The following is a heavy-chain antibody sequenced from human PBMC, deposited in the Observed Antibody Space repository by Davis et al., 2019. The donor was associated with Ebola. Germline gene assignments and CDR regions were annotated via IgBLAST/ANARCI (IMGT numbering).Heavy chain of an antibody. CDR1: GYTFTGYY. J-gene: IGHJ3*02. V-gene: IGHV1-2*02. D-gene: IGHD1-26*01. Sequence: ASVKVSCKASGYTFTGYYMHWVRQAPGQGLEWMGWINPNSGGTDYAQKFQGRVTMTRDTSINTAYMELSRLRSDGTAVYYCARGVDSGSYYGAFDIWGQGTMVTVSS. CDR3: ARGVDSGSYYGAFDI. CDR2: INPNSGGT.